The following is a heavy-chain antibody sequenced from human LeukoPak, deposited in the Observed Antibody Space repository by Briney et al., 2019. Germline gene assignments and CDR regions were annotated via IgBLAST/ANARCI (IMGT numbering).Heavy chain of an antibody. Sequence: GSSVKVSCKASGGTFSSYAISWVRQAPGQGLEWMGWISAYNGNTNYAQKLQGRVTMTTDTSTSTAYMELRSLRSDDTAVYYCARRGAYYDSSGYYFLDYPYYFDYWSQGTLVTVSS. J-gene: IGHJ4*02. D-gene: IGHD3-22*01. CDR2: ISAYNGNT. CDR1: GGTFSSYA. CDR3: ARRGAYYDSSGYYFLDYPYYFDY. V-gene: IGHV1-18*01.